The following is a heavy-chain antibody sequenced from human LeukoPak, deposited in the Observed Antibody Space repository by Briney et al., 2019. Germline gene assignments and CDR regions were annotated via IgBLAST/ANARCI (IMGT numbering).Heavy chain of an antibody. D-gene: IGHD6-19*01. CDR1: GFSFSTYW. J-gene: IGHJ4*02. Sequence: GGSLRLSCAASGFSFSTYWMSWVRQAPGKGLEWVANIKEDGSEKYYVDSVKGRFTISRDNAKNSLYLQMNSLRVEDTAVYYCARAWSYSTGWYNYWGQGTLVTVST. CDR3: ARAWSYSTGWYNY. CDR2: IKEDGSEK. V-gene: IGHV3-7*04.